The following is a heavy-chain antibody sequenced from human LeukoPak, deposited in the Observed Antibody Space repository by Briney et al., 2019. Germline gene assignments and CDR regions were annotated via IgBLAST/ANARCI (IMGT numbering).Heavy chain of an antibody. CDR3: ARHPLIASRVWYFDL. Sequence: SETLSLTCTVSGGSISSGGYYWAWIRQPPGKGLEWIGSIYYSGKTYYNPSLKSRVTVSVDTSKNQFSLKLSSVTAADTAVFYCARHPLIASRVWYFDLWGRGTLVTVSS. V-gene: IGHV4-39*01. J-gene: IGHJ2*01. CDR2: IYYSGKT. CDR1: GGSISSGGYY. D-gene: IGHD2-21*01.